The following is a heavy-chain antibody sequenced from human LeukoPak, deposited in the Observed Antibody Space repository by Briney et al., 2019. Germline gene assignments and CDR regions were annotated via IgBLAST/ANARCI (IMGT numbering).Heavy chain of an antibody. CDR1: GFTFSSYW. J-gene: IGHJ3*02. D-gene: IGHD2-2*01. Sequence: GGSLRLSCAASGFTFSSYWMHWVRQAPGKGLVWVSRINTGGSSTSYADSVKGRFTISRDNAKNTLYLQMNSLRAEDTAVYYCARDGIVVVPAAPDAFDIWGQGTMVTVSS. V-gene: IGHV3-74*01. CDR3: ARDGIVVVPAAPDAFDI. CDR2: INTGGSST.